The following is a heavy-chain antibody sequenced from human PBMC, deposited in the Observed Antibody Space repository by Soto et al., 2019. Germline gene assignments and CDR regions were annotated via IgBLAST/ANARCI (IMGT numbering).Heavy chain of an antibody. CDR2: IIPIFGTA. D-gene: IGHD2-2*01. Sequence: ASVQVSCKASGGTFSSYAISWVRQAPGQGLEWMGGIIPIFGTANYAQKFQGRVTITADESTSTAYMELSSLRSEDTAVYYCARHTWKRARQRDCSSTSCYGKFDYWGQGTLVTVSA. CDR3: ARHTWKRARQRDCSSTSCYGKFDY. CDR1: GGTFSSYA. J-gene: IGHJ4*02. V-gene: IGHV1-69*13.